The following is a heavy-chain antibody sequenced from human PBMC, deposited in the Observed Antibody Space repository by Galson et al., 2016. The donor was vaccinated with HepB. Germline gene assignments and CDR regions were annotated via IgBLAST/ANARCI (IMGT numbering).Heavy chain of an antibody. D-gene: IGHD4/OR15-4a*01. CDR3: ARGKSLLTMPWNYGLDV. J-gene: IGHJ6*04. CDR2: IETAVDT. CDR1: GFTFSIHD. Sequence: SLRLSCAASGFTFSIHDMHWVRQAPGKGLEWVSAIETAVDTYYPDSVKGRFTISRENSKNSLYLQMNSLRAGDTSVYYCARGKSLLTMPWNYGLDVWGKGTTVSVSS. V-gene: IGHV3-13*01.